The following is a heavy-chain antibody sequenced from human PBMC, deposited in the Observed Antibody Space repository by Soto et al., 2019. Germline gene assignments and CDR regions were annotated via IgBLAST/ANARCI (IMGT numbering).Heavy chain of an antibody. V-gene: IGHV3-23*01. CDR3: AKVPYYYDSSGYDY. CDR2: ISGSGGST. CDR1: GFTFSSYS. D-gene: IGHD3-22*01. J-gene: IGHJ4*02. Sequence: GGSLRLSCAASGFTFSSYSMSWVRQAPGKGLEWVSAISGSGGSTYYADSVKGRFTISRDNSKNTLYLQMNSLRAEDTAVYYCAKVPYYYDSSGYDYWGQGTPVTVSS.